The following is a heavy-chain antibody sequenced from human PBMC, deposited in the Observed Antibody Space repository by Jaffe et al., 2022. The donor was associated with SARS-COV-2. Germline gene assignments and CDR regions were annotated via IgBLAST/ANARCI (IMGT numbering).Heavy chain of an antibody. CDR3: ARQLSAYEGSYFGYYYYMDV. CDR2: IYYSGST. J-gene: IGHJ6*03. Sequence: QLQLQESGPGLVKPSETLSLTCTVSGGSISSSSYYWGWIRQPPGKGLEWIGSIYYSGSTYYNPSLKSRVTISVDTSKNQFSLKLSSVTAADTAVYYCARQLSAYEGSYFGYYYYMDVWGKGTTVTVSS. CDR1: GGSISSSSYY. D-gene: IGHD3-10*01. V-gene: IGHV4-39*01.